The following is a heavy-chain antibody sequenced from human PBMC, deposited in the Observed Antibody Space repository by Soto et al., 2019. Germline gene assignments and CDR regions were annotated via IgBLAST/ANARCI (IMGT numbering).Heavy chain of an antibody. CDR3: VRGSSCSNGVRYDLGWFGP. CDR1: GFSFSAFA. Sequence: PGGSLRLSCTVSGFSFSAFALHWVRQAPGKGLEWVAVTWPDGNDKYYADSVKGRFTISSDSSKITMSLQMNRLSAEDTAMYYCVRGSSCSNGVRYDLGWFGPWGQGTPVTVSS. CDR2: TWPDGNDK. V-gene: IGHV3-33*01. J-gene: IGHJ5*02. D-gene: IGHD2-8*01.